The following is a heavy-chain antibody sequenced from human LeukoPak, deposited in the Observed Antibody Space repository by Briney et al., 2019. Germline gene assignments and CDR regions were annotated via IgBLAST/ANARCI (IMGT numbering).Heavy chain of an antibody. J-gene: IGHJ3*02. V-gene: IGHV4-39*07. CDR2: IYYSGST. Sequence: SETLSLTCTVSGGSISSSSYYWGWIRQPPGKGLEWIGSIYYSGSTYYNPSLKSRVTISVDTSKNQFSLKLSSVTAADTAVYYCAREYPYSSSWYQGAFDIWGQGTMVTVSS. CDR1: GGSISSSSYY. D-gene: IGHD6-13*01. CDR3: AREYPYSSSWYQGAFDI.